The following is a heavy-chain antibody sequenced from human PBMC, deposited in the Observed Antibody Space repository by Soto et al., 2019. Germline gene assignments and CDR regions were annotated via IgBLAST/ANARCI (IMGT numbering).Heavy chain of an antibody. Sequence: GGSLRLSXAASGFTFSSYAMHWVRQAPGKGLEWVAVISYDGSNKYYADSVKGRFTISRDNSKNTLYLQMNSLRAEDTAVYYCAREGQSPIDYWGQGTLVTVSS. CDR3: AREGQSPIDY. V-gene: IGHV3-30-3*01. CDR2: ISYDGSNK. J-gene: IGHJ4*02. CDR1: GFTFSSYA. D-gene: IGHD6-19*01.